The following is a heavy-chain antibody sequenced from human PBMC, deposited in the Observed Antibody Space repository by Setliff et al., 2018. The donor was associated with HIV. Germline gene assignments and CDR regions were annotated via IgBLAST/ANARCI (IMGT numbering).Heavy chain of an antibody. CDR2: IYTSGNT. CDR1: GGSISSYY. J-gene: IGHJ3*02. D-gene: IGHD6-13*01. CDR3: ARDKTAVPRDVDAFDI. V-gene: IGHV4-4*07. Sequence: SETLSLTCTVSGGSISSYYWSWIRQPAGKGLEWIGRIYTSGNTNYTPSLKSLKSRVTMSVDTSKNQFSLKLSPVTAADTAVYYCARDKTAVPRDVDAFDIWAKGQWSPSPQ.